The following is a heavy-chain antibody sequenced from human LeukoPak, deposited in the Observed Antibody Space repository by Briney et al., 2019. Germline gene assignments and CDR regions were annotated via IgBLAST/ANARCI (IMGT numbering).Heavy chain of an antibody. Sequence: ASVKVSCKASGYTFTGYYMHWVRQAPGQGLEWMGWINPNSGGTNYAQKFQGWVTMTRDTSISTAYMELSRLRSDDTAVYYCARSYYGGKGPAFVGLVYWGQGTLVTVSS. CDR1: GYTFTGYY. J-gene: IGHJ4*02. CDR2: INPNSGGT. V-gene: IGHV1-2*04. D-gene: IGHD4-23*01. CDR3: ARSYYGGKGPAFVGLVY.